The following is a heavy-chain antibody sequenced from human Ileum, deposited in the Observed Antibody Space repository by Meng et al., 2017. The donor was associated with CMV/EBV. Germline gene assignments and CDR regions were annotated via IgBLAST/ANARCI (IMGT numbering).Heavy chain of an antibody. CDR3: ARNYGSGNWNFFHY. CDR1: GGSISNYY. Sequence: QVRLQESGPGLVKTSETLSLPCYVSGGSISNYYWSWIRQPAGKGLEWIAHIYTSGTTNYNPSLKSRVTMSVDTSRNQFSLKLTSVTAADTAVYYCARNYGSGNWNFFHYWGQGTLVTVSS. J-gene: IGHJ4*02. V-gene: IGHV4-4*07. D-gene: IGHD3-10*01. CDR2: IYTSGTT.